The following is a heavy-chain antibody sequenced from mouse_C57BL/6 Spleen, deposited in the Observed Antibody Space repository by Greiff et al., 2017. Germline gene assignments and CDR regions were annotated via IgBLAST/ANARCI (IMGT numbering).Heavy chain of an antibody. Sequence: QVQLQQSGPELVKPGASVKISCKASRYAFSSSWMNWVKQRPGKGLEWIGRIYPGDGDTNYNGKFKGKATLTADKSSSTAYMQLSSLTSEDSAVYFCARGLLRYDYAMDYWGQGTSVTVSS. D-gene: IGHD1-1*01. CDR2: IYPGDGDT. CDR1: RYAFSSSW. J-gene: IGHJ4*01. V-gene: IGHV1-82*01. CDR3: ARGLLRYDYAMDY.